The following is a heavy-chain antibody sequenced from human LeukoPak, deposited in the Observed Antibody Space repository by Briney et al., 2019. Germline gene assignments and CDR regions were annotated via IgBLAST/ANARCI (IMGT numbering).Heavy chain of an antibody. CDR3: AKDPLAVVVVLATYFDY. V-gene: IGHV3-23*01. CDR1: GFTFSSHA. Sequence: GGSLRLSYAASGFTFSSHAMSWVRHFPGKGLEWVSGISGSGSSTNYAGSVKGRFTISRDNSKNTLYLQMNSLRGEDTAVYYCAKDPLAVVVVLATYFDYWGQGTLVTVSS. D-gene: IGHD2-15*01. J-gene: IGHJ4*02. CDR2: ISGSGSST.